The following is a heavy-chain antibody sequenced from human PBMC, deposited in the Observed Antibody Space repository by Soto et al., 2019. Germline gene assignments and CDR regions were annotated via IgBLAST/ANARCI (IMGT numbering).Heavy chain of an antibody. CDR1: GYSFTSYW. J-gene: IGHJ6*02. CDR3: ARQRYYDRSGYRYGMDV. CDR2: IYPGDSDT. V-gene: IGHV5-51*01. D-gene: IGHD3-22*01. Sequence: GESLKISCKGSGYSFTSYWIGWVRQMPGKGLEWMGIIYPGDSDTRYSPSFQGQVTISADKSISTAYLQWSSLKASDTAMYYCARQRYYDRSGYRYGMDVWGQGTTVTVSS.